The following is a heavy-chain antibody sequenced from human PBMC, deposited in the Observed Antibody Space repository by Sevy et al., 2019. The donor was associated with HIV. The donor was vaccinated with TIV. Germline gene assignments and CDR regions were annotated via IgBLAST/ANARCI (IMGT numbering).Heavy chain of an antibody. D-gene: IGHD6-19*01. CDR1: GGTFSSYA. CDR3: ARYGIAVADPYGMHV. Sequence: ASVKVSCKASGGTFSSYAISWVRQAPGQGLEWMGGIIPIFGTANYAQKFQGRVTITADESTSTAYMELSSLRSEDTAVYYCARYGIAVADPYGMHVWGQGTTVTVSS. V-gene: IGHV1-69*13. J-gene: IGHJ6*02. CDR2: IIPIFGTA.